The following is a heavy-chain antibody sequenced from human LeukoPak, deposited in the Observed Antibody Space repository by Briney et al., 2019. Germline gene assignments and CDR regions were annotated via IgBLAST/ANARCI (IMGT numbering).Heavy chain of an antibody. J-gene: IGHJ4*02. CDR2: VKQDGSEK. CDR3: AREAAKNYDFWSGYNY. CDR1: GFTFSSYW. V-gene: IGHV3-7*01. D-gene: IGHD3-3*01. Sequence: GGSLRLSCAASGFTFSSYWMSWVRQAPGKGLEWVANVKQDGSEKYYVDSVKGRFTISRDNAKNSLYLQMNSLRAEDTAVYYCAREAAKNYDFWSGYNYWGQGTLVTVS.